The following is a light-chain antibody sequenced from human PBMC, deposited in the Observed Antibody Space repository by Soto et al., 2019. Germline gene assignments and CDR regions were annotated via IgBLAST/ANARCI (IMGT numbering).Light chain of an antibody. CDR2: YTS. V-gene: IGKV1-5*01. Sequence: DIQMTQSPSTLSASVGDRVTITCRASQSISSWLAWYQQKPGKAPKILIYYTSSLQSGVPSRFSGSGSGTEFTLTISSLHPDDFATYYCQQYNSYPLTFGGGTKVEIK. J-gene: IGKJ4*01. CDR3: QQYNSYPLT. CDR1: QSISSW.